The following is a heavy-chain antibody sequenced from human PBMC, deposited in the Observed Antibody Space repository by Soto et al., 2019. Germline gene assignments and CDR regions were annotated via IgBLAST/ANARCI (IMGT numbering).Heavy chain of an antibody. D-gene: IGHD3-9*01. V-gene: IGHV3-74*01. CDR2: INSDGSST. CDR1: GFTFSSYW. Sequence: GSLRLSCAASGFTFSSYWMHWVRQAPGKGLVWVSRINSDGSSTSYADSVKGRFTISRDNAKNTLYLQMNSLRAEDTAVYYCARLRSRLYFDGFKPGHNWFDPWGQGTLVTVSS. CDR3: ARLRSRLYFDGFKPGHNWFDP. J-gene: IGHJ5*02.